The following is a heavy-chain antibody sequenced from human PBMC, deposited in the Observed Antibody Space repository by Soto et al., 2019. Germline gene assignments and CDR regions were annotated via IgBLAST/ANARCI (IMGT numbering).Heavy chain of an antibody. V-gene: IGHV3-23*01. J-gene: IGHJ2*01. CDR1: GFTFSSYA. D-gene: IGHD2-15*01. CDR2: ISFSDGGT. CDR3: VKDDRILGRRYFDL. Sequence: GGSLRLSCAASGFTFSSYAMTWVRQAPGKGLEWVSSISFSDGGTYYADSVKGRLTISRDNSKNTLFLQMNSLRVEDTAVYYCVKDDRILGRRYFDLWGRGTLVTAPQ.